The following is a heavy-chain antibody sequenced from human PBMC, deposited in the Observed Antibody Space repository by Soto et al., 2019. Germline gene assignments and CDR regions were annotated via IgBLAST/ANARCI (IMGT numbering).Heavy chain of an antibody. D-gene: IGHD6-19*01. Sequence: QVQLVQSGAEVKKPGASVKVSCKASGYTFTGYYMHWVRQAPGQGLEWMGWINPNSGGTDYAQQFQGWVTMTRDTSIGTAYMELSRLRSDDTAVYYCARVGSSGWYGGGMDVWGQGTTVTVSS. CDR2: INPNSGGT. V-gene: IGHV1-2*04. CDR3: ARVGSSGWYGGGMDV. J-gene: IGHJ6*02. CDR1: GYTFTGYY.